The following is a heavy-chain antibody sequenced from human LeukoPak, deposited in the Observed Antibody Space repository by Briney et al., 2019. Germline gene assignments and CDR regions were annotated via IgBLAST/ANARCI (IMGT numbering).Heavy chain of an antibody. CDR1: GYTFTGYY. D-gene: IGHD4/OR15-4a*01. V-gene: IGHV1-2*02. CDR2: INPNSGGT. CDR3: ARDRAKGYYMDV. Sequence: ASVKVSCKASGYTFTGYYMHWVRQAPGQGLEGMGWINPNSGGTNYAQQFQGRATTTRDTSIRPAYMELSRRRSDDTAVYYCARDRAKGYYMDVWGKGTTVTVSS. J-gene: IGHJ6*03.